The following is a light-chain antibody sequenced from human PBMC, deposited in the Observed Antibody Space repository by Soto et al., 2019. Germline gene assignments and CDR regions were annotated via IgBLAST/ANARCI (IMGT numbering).Light chain of an antibody. J-gene: IGKJ1*01. CDR2: GAS. CDR3: QQRGT. CDR1: QSVSSSY. Sequence: EIVLTQSPGTLSLSPGERATLSCRASQSVSSSYLAWYQQKPGQAPRLLIYGASSRATGIPDRFSGSGSGTDFTLTISRLEPEDFAVYYRQQRGTFGQGTKVEIK. V-gene: IGKV3-20*01.